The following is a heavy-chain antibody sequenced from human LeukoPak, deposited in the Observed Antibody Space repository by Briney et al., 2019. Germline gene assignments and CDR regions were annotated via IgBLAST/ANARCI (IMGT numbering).Heavy chain of an antibody. CDR2: IYTSGST. Sequence: SETLSLTCTVSGGSISSYYWSWIRQPAGKGLEWIGRIYTSGSTNYNPSLQSRVTMSIDTFKNQFSLKLTSVTAADTAVYYCAREGMTTADDAFDIWGQGTMVTVSS. J-gene: IGHJ3*02. V-gene: IGHV4-4*07. CDR1: GGSISSYY. D-gene: IGHD4-17*01. CDR3: AREGMTTADDAFDI.